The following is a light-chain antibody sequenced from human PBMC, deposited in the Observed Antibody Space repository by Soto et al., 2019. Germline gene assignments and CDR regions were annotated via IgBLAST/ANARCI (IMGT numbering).Light chain of an antibody. CDR1: QSVGSTY. Sequence: EDGLTQSPGTLSFSPGERATLSCRASQSVGSTYLAWYQQKPGQAPRLLIYGVSSRATGIPDRFSGSGSGTDFTLTISRLEPEDFAVYYCKQYGESPWTFSQGTKVE. J-gene: IGKJ1*01. V-gene: IGKV3-20*01. CDR2: GVS. CDR3: KQYGESPWT.